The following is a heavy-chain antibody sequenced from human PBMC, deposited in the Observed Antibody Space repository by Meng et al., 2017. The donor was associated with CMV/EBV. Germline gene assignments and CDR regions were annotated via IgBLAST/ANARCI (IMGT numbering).Heavy chain of an antibody. V-gene: IGHV3-33*06. CDR2: IWYDGSNK. Sequence: GESLKISCAASGFTFSSYGMHWVRQAPGKGLEWVAVIWYDGSNKYYADSVKGRFTISRDNSKNTLYLQMNSLRAEDTAVYYCAKEQGSMRQQRAYYYYYGMDVWGQGTTVTVSS. CDR1: GFTFSSYG. D-gene: IGHD6-13*01. J-gene: IGHJ6*02. CDR3: AKEQGSMRQQRAYYYYYGMDV.